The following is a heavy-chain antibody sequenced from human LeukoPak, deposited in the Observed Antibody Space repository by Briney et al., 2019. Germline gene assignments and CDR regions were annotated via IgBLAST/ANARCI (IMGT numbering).Heavy chain of an antibody. CDR3: ARVNYGSGSYPYYFDY. V-gene: IGHV4-4*02. CDR1: GGSISSSNW. CDR2: IYHSGST. J-gene: IGHJ4*02. D-gene: IGHD3-10*01. Sequence: SGTLSLTCAVSGGSISSSNWWSWVRQPPGKGLEWIGEIYHSGSTNYNPSLKSRVTISVDTSKNQFSLKLSSVTAADTAVYYCARVNYGSGSYPYYFDYWGQGTLVTVSS.